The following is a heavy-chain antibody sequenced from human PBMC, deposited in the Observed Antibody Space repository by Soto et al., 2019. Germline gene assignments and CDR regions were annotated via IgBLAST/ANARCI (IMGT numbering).Heavy chain of an antibody. Sequence: SETLSLTCTVSRGSMKSYYWSWIRQSPGRGLEWLGYISDSGSTSYNPSLKSRITISIDTSKNHFSLQLTSLTAAYTAVYYCARDQVVFEYWGQGTLVTVSS. CDR3: ARDQVVFEY. J-gene: IGHJ4*02. CDR2: ISDSGST. CDR1: RGSMKSYY. V-gene: IGHV4-59*13.